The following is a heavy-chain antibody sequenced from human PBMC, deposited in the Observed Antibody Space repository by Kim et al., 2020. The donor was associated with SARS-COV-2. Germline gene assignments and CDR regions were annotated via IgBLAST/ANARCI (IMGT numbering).Heavy chain of an antibody. Sequence: GGSLRLSCAASGFTFSSYGMHWVRQAPGKGLGWVAVISYDGSNKYYADSVKGRFTISRDNSKNTLYLQMNSLRAEDTAVYYCAKEKELLPPFFDYWGQGTLVTVSS. CDR2: ISYDGSNK. D-gene: IGHD1-26*01. CDR1: GFTFSSYG. V-gene: IGHV3-30*18. CDR3: AKEKELLPPFFDY. J-gene: IGHJ4*02.